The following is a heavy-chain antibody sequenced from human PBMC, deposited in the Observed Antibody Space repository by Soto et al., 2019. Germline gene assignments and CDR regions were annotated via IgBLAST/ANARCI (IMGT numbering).Heavy chain of an antibody. V-gene: IGHV3-30*18. CDR1: GFTFSSYG. D-gene: IGHD3-10*01. CDR2: ISYDGSNK. Sequence: QVQLVESGGGVVQPGRSLRLSCAASGFTFSSYGMHWVRQAPGKGLEWVAVISYDGSNKYYADSVKGRFTISRDNSKNTLDLQMNSLRAEDTAVYYCAKGGGFGELLAYYGMDVWGQGTTVTVSS. CDR3: AKGGGFGELLAYYGMDV. J-gene: IGHJ6*02.